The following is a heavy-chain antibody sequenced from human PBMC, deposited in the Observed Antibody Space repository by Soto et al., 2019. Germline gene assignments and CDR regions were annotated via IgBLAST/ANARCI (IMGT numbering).Heavy chain of an antibody. CDR1: GGSISNGDYY. D-gene: IGHD1-7*01. CDR2: IYHSGGT. Sequence: SETLSLTCTVSGGSISNGDYYWCWIRQPPGKGLEWIGYIYHSGGTFYNPSLKGRVTMSVDTSKNQFSLKLSSVTAADTAVYYCATDHALAGTSVSDYWGQGTLVTVSS. J-gene: IGHJ4*02. CDR3: ATDHALAGTSVSDY. V-gene: IGHV4-30-4*01.